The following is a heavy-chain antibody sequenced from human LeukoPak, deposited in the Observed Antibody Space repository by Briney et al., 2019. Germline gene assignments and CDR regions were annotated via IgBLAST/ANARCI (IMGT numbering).Heavy chain of an antibody. CDR2: IKQDGSEK. D-gene: IGHD3-10*01. V-gene: IGHV3-7*05. Sequence: GGSLRLSCAASGFTFSSYWMSWVRQAPGKGLEWVANIKQDGSEKYYVNSVKGRFTISRDNAKNSLYLQMNSLRAEDTAVYYCARDRVTMVRGVNYYFDYWGQGTLVTVSS. J-gene: IGHJ4*02. CDR3: ARDRVTMVRGVNYYFDY. CDR1: GFTFSSYW.